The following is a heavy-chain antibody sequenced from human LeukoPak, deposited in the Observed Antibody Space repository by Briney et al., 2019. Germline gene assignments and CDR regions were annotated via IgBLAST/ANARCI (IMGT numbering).Heavy chain of an antibody. D-gene: IGHD3-10*01. CDR3: ARQSLRGVIIIDY. CDR1: GGSISSSSYY. J-gene: IGHJ4*02. CDR2: IYYSGST. Sequence: PSETLSLTCTVSGGSISSSSYYWGWIRQPPGKGLEWIGSIYYSGSTYYNPSLKSRVTISVDTSKNQFSLKLSSVTAADTAVYYCARQSLRGVIIIDYWGQGTLVTVSS. V-gene: IGHV4-39*01.